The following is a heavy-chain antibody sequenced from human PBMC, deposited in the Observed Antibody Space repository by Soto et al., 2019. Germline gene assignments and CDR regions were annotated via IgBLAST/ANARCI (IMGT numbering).Heavy chain of an antibody. V-gene: IGHV3-21*01. CDR1: GFTFSSYS. J-gene: IGHJ4*02. CDR3: ARERSTGKGFSDY. CDR2: ISTSGNYI. Sequence: GGSLRLSCAASGFTFSSYSMNWIRQAPGKGLEWVSSISTSGNYIYYPDSVKGRFTISRDNAKNSLYLEMNGLRAEDMAVYYCARERSTGKGFSDYWGQGTLVTGSS. D-gene: IGHD3-10*01.